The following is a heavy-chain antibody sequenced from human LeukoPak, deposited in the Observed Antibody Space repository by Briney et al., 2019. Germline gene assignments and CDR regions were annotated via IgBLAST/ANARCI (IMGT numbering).Heavy chain of an antibody. D-gene: IGHD3-9*01. V-gene: IGHV3-64*01. CDR3: ARALRYFDWLSTSPEYNWFDP. Sequence: GGSLRLSCAASGFTFSSYAMHWVRQAPGKGLEYVSAISSNGGSTYYANSVKGRFTISRDNSKNTLYLQMGSLRAEDMAVYYCARALRYFDWLSTSPEYNWFDPWGQGTLVTVSS. J-gene: IGHJ5*02. CDR1: GFTFSSYA. CDR2: ISSNGGST.